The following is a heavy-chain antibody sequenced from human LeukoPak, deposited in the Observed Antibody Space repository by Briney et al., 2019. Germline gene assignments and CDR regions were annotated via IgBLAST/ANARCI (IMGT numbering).Heavy chain of an antibody. Sequence: GGSLRLSCAASGFTFSSYSMNWVRQAPGKGLEWVSYISSSSSTIYYADSVKGRFTISRDNAKNSLYLQMNSPRAEDTAVYYCARGPYQLPYAFDIWGQGTMVTVSS. CDR1: GFTFSSYS. CDR3: ARGPYQLPYAFDI. CDR2: ISSSSSTI. D-gene: IGHD2-2*01. J-gene: IGHJ3*02. V-gene: IGHV3-48*04.